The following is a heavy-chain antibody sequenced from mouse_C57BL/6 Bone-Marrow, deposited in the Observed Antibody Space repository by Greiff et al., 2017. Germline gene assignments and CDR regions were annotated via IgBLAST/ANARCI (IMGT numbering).Heavy chain of an antibody. CDR3: TTPYYVSRYYFDC. CDR1: GFNIKDDY. D-gene: IGHD1-1*01. V-gene: IGHV14-4*01. CDR2: IDPENGDT. J-gene: IGHJ2*01. Sequence: EVQLQQSGAELVRPGASVKLSCTASGFNIKDDYMHWVKQRPEQGLEWIGWIDPENGDTEYASKFQGKATITAYTSSNTAYLQLSILTSEDTAVYYCTTPYYVSRYYFDCWGQGITLTVSS.